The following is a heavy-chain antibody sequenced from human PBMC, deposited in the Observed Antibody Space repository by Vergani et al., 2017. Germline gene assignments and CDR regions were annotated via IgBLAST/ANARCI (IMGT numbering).Heavy chain of an antibody. D-gene: IGHD2-2*02. V-gene: IGHV4-61*02. J-gene: IGHJ6*03. CDR3: ARDLVVTVVVPAAIPAYYYYYYMDV. Sequence: QVKLQESGPGLLKPSQTLSLTCTVSGESIRSGSHHWSWIRQPAGKGPEWIGHIHTGGSTDLNPSFKSRVSISVDTSKSQFSLKLSSVTAADTAVYYCARDLVVTVVVPAAIPAYYYYYYMDVWGKGTTVTVSS. CDR1: GESIRSGSHH. CDR2: IHTGGST.